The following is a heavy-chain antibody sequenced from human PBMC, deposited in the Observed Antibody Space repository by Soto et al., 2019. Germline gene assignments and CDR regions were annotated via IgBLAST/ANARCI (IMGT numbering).Heavy chain of an antibody. J-gene: IGHJ6*02. Sequence: QVQLVQSGAEVKKPGSSVKVSCKASGGTFSSYAISWVRQAPGQGLEWMGGIIPIFGTANYAQKFQGRVTITADKSTSTAYMGLSSLRSEDTAVYYCAREYDFWSGYFTNYYYGMDVWGQGTTVTVSS. CDR2: IIPIFGTA. CDR1: GGTFSSYA. CDR3: AREYDFWSGYFTNYYYGMDV. V-gene: IGHV1-69*06. D-gene: IGHD3-3*01.